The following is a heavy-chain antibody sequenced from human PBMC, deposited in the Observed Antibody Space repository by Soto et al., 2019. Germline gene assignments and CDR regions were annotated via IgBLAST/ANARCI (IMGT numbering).Heavy chain of an antibody. J-gene: IGHJ4*02. V-gene: IGHV3-21*01. CDR3: AREMPQQLVGPTFDY. Sequence: GESLKISCAASGFTFSSYSMNWVRQAPGKGLEWVSSISSSSSYIYYADSVKGRFTISRDNAKNSLYLQMNSLRAEDTAVYYCAREMPQQLVGPTFDYWGQGTLVTVSS. D-gene: IGHD6-13*01. CDR2: ISSSSSYI. CDR1: GFTFSSYS.